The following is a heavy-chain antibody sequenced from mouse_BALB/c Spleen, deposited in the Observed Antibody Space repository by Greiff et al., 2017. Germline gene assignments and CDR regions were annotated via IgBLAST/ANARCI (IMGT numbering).Heavy chain of an antibody. CDR2: IYPGNVNT. V-gene: IGHV1S56*01. J-gene: IGHJ2*01. Sequence: VQLQQSGPELVKPGASVRISCKASGYTFTSYYIHWVKQRPGQGLEWIGWIYPGNVNTKYNEKFKGKATLTADKSSSTAYMQLSSLTSEDSAVYFCARWGYDVPFDYWGQGTTLTVSS. CDR3: ARWGYDVPFDY. CDR1: GYTFTSYY. D-gene: IGHD2-2*01.